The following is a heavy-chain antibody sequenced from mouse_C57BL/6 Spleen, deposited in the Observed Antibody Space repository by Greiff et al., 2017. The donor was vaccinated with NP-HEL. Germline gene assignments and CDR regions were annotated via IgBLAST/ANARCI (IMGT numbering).Heavy chain of an antibody. V-gene: IGHV1-9*01. Sequence: VQLQQSGAELMKPGASVKLSCKATGYTFTGYWIEWVKQRPGHGLEWIGEILPGSGSTNYIEKFKGKATFTADTSSNTAYMQLSSLTTEDSAIYYCARYYYGSSGYFDVWGTGTTVTVSS. CDR3: ARYYYGSSGYFDV. CDR2: ILPGSGST. D-gene: IGHD1-1*01. CDR1: GYTFTGYW. J-gene: IGHJ1*03.